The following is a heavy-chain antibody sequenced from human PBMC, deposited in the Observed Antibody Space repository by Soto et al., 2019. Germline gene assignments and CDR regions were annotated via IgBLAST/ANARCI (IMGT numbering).Heavy chain of an antibody. D-gene: IGHD2-21*01. J-gene: IGHJ3*02. Sequence: EVQLVESGGGLVQPGGSLRLSCAASGFTVSSNYMSWVRQAPGKGLEGVSVIYSGGSTYYADSVKGRFTISRDNSKNTLYLQMNSLRAEDTAVYYCARVSAYCGGDCYLGAFDIWGQGTMVTVSS. CDR2: IYSGGST. CDR1: GFTVSSNY. V-gene: IGHV3-66*01. CDR3: ARVSAYCGGDCYLGAFDI.